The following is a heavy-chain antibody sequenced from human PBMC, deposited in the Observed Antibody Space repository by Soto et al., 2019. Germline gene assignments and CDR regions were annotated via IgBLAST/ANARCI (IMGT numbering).Heavy chain of an antibody. V-gene: IGHV3-53*04. CDR1: GFTVSSNY. Sequence: TGGSLRLSCAASGFTVSSNYMSWVRQAPGKGLEWVSVIYSGGSTYYADSVKGRFTISRHNSKNTLYLQMNSLRAEDTAVYYCASAPGIAPRAVWGQGTMVTVSS. D-gene: IGHD6-13*01. J-gene: IGHJ3*01. CDR3: ASAPGIAPRAV. CDR2: IYSGGST.